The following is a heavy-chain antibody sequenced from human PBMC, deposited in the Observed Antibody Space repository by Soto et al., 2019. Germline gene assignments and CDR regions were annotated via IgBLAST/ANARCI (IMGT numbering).Heavy chain of an antibody. Sequence: PSETLSLTCAVYGGSFSAYHWSWIRQSPGKGLEWIGEINHSGGTNYNPSLKSRATISLDTSKNQLSLRLSSVTAADTAVYFCARGGNCRTTSCPLGYHSGMDVWGQGTTVTVSS. CDR1: GGSFSAYH. V-gene: IGHV4-34*01. D-gene: IGHD2-2*01. J-gene: IGHJ6*02. CDR3: ARGGNCRTTSCPLGYHSGMDV. CDR2: INHSGGT.